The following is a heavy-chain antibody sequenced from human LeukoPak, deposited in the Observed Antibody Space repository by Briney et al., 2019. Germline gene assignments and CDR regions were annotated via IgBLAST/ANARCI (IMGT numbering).Heavy chain of an antibody. CDR3: ARDPRPYDFWSGYYPNYYYYGMDV. J-gene: IGHJ6*02. Sequence: ASVKVSCKASGYTFTSYGISWVRQAPGQGLEWMGWISAYNGNTNYARKLQGRVTMTTDTSTSTAYMELRSLRSDDTAVYYCARDPRPYDFWSGYYPNYYYYGMDVWGQGTTVTVSS. D-gene: IGHD3-3*01. CDR1: GYTFTSYG. CDR2: ISAYNGNT. V-gene: IGHV1-18*01.